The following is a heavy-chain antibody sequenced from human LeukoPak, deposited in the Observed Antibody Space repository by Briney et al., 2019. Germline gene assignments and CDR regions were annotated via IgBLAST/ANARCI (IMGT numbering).Heavy chain of an antibody. J-gene: IGHJ4*02. V-gene: IGHV4-61*02. D-gene: IGHD3-22*01. Sequence: PSQTLSLTCTVSGGSISSGSYYWSWIRQPAGKGLEWIGRIYTSGSTNYNPSLKSRVTISVDTSKNQFSLKLSSVTAADTAVYYCASLYSSGYYYYFDYWGQGTLVTVSS. CDR1: GGSISSGSYY. CDR2: IYTSGST. CDR3: ASLYSSGYYYYFDY.